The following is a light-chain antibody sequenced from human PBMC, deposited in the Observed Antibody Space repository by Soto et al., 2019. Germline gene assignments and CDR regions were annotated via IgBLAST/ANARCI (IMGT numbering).Light chain of an antibody. CDR3: IKVRTLNRT. CDR1: QGIGVR. CDR2: SAS. V-gene: IGKV1-12*01. J-gene: IGKJ1*01. Sequence: DIQMTQSPSSVSSSVGDRVTITCLSSQGIGVRLAWFQQKPGKAPQLLIQSASSLQSGFPSRFSGSGSGTDLVLSIHSMQPADFASYYCIKVRTLNRTFGQGTNVDIK.